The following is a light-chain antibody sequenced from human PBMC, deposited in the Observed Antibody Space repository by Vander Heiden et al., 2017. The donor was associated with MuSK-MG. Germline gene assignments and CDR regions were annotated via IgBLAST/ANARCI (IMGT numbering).Light chain of an antibody. CDR2: DGS. V-gene: IGLV2-14*01. J-gene: IGLJ3*02. CDR3: SSYTSSTLGV. Sequence: QSALTQPASVSGSPGQSITISCTGTSSAVGGYNYVSWYQQHPGKAPKLMIYDGSNRPSGVFNRFSGSKSGTTAATTISGLQAEDEADYYCSSYTSSTLGVFGGGTMLTVL. CDR1: SSAVGGYNY.